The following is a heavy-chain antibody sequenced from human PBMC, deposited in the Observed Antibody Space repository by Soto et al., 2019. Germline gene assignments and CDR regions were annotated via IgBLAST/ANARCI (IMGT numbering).Heavy chain of an antibody. V-gene: IGHV2-5*02. D-gene: IGHD6-19*01. CDR2: IYWDDVK. CDR1: GFSLTTSGVG. Sequence: QITLKESGPTLVKPTQTLTLACTFSGFSLTTSGVGVGWIRQPPGKALEWLALIYWDDVKRYSPSLKTRLTITKDPSKTQVVLTMTNMDPVDTATYYCAHDSVGWYGFNYWGQGTLVTVSS. J-gene: IGHJ4*02. CDR3: AHDSVGWYGFNY.